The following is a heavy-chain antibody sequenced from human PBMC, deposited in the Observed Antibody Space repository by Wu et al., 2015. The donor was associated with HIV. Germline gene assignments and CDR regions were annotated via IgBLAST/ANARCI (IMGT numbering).Heavy chain of an antibody. J-gene: IGHJ4*02. CDR2: ITPIFGLG. CDR3: ARSGGYFSDFDS. Sequence: QVQLVQSGPEVKKPGSSVKVSCKASGGNFNNYAINWVRQAPGQGLQWMGRITPIFGLGHYAQKFQGRVTITADKSMSTAYMELSSLRSDDTAVYYCARSGGYFSDFDSWGQGTLVSVSS. CDR1: GGNFNNYA. D-gene: IGHD5-18*01. V-gene: IGHV1-69*04.